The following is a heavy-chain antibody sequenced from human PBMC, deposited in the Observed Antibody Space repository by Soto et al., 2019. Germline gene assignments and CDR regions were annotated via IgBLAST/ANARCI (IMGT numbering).Heavy chain of an antibody. CDR1: GGSVSSVHYY. D-gene: IGHD6-19*01. V-gene: IGHV4-61*01. CDR2: ISYTGST. J-gene: IGHJ4*02. Sequence: QVQLQESGPGLVRPSETLSLTCTVSGGSVSSVHYYWSWSRQPPGKGLEWIGYISYTGSTNYNPSLKSRVTISVDTSKNQFSLKMNSVTAADTAVYYCARSGAGSGWLGGQGTLVTVSS. CDR3: ARSGAGSGWL.